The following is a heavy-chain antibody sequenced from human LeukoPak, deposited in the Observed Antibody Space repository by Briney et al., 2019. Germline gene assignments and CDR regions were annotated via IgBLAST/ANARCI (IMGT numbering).Heavy chain of an antibody. CDR1: GYTFTSYY. V-gene: IGHV1-46*01. D-gene: IGHD6-19*01. CDR3: AREDQKDAGYSSGWVFDY. CDR2: INPSGGST. J-gene: IGHJ4*02. Sequence: PRASVKVSRKASGYTFTSYYMHWVRQAPGQGLEWMGIINPSGGSTSYAQKFQGRVTITADESTSTAYMELSSLRSEDTAVYYCAREDQKDAGYSSGWVFDYWGQGTLVTVSS.